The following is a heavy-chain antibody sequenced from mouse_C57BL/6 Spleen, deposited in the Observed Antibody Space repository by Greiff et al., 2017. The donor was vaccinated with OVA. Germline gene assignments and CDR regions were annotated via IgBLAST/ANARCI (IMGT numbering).Heavy chain of an antibody. CDR2: IYPGDGDT. Sequence: VQRVESGPELVKPGASVKISCKASGYAFSSSWMNWVKQRPGKGLEWIGRIYPGDGDTNYNGKFKGKATLTADKSSSTAYMQLSSLTSEDSAVYFCARSRELGDYWGQGTTLTVSS. D-gene: IGHD4-1*01. J-gene: IGHJ2*01. CDR3: ARSRELGDY. V-gene: IGHV1-82*01. CDR1: GYAFSSSW.